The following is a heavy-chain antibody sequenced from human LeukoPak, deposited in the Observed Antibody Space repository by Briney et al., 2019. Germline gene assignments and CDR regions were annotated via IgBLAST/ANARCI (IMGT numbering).Heavy chain of an antibody. CDR3: ARESDRYCYSTSCPNWYDP. CDR1: GFTFSSYW. D-gene: IGHD2-2*01. V-gene: IGHV4-39*07. CDR2: IYYSGST. J-gene: IGHJ5*02. Sequence: TSGGSLRLSCAASGFTFSSYWMGWIRQPPGKGLEWLGTIYYSGSTYYNPSLKSRVTISVDTSKNQFSLRLSSVTAADTAVYYCARESDRYCYSTSCPNWYDPWGQGTLVTVSS.